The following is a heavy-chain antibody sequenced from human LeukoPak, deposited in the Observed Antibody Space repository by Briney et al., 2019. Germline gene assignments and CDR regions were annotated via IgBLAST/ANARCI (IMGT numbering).Heavy chain of an antibody. J-gene: IGHJ4*02. D-gene: IGHD3-22*01. CDR1: GFTFSSYS. CDR3: ARDIYYDSSGYYGSVY. Sequence: GGSLRLSCAASGFTFSSYSMNWVRQAPGKGLEWVSYISSSSSTIYYADSVKGRFTISRDNAKNSLYLQMNSLRAEDTAVYYCARDIYYDSSGYYGSVYWGQGTLVIASS. V-gene: IGHV3-48*04. CDR2: ISSSSSTI.